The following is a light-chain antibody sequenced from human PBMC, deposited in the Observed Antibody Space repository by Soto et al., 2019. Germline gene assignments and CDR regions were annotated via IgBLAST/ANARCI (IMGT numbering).Light chain of an antibody. CDR3: QRYNNWPLT. Sequence: VMTQFPPTLSVSPGEGAPLSCRASQGIGNTLAWYQHKPGKTPRLLIYDTSTRATGVPTRFSGRRSGTEFTLTINSLQSEDFAVYYCQRYNNWPLTFGGGTKVESK. CDR2: DTS. CDR1: QGIGNT. J-gene: IGKJ4*01. V-gene: IGKV3-15*01.